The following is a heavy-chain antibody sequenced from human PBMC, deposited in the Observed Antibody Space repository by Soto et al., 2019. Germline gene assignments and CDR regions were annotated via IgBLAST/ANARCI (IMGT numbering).Heavy chain of an antibody. CDR1: GYTFTSYG. CDR3: VRQWLIRGVFDY. Sequence: ASVKVSCKASGYTFTSYGISWVRQAPGQGLEWMGWISAYNGNTNYAQKLQGRVTMTTDTSTSTAYMELRLSSVTAADTAVYYCVRQWLIRGVFDYWGLGTLVTVSS. V-gene: IGHV1-18*01. D-gene: IGHD6-19*01. J-gene: IGHJ4*02. CDR2: ISAYNGNT.